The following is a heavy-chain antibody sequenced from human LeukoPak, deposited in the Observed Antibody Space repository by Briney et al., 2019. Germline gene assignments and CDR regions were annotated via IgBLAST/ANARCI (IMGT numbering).Heavy chain of an antibody. CDR2: IYTSGTI. J-gene: IGHJ6*03. CDR1: GGSISSYY. CDR3: ARVLPAVADPGYYYYYMDV. V-gene: IGHV4-4*07. Sequence: SETLSLTCTVSGGSISSYYWSWIRQPAGTALEWIGRIYTSGTITYNPSLKSRVTMSVDTSKNQFSLKLSSVTAADTAVYYCARVLPAVADPGYYYYYMDVWGKGTTVTVSS. D-gene: IGHD6-19*01.